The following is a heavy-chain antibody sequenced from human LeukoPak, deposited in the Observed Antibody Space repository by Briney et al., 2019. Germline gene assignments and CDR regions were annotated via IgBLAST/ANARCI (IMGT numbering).Heavy chain of an antibody. CDR1: GGSISSSNW. CDR2: IYHSGST. Sequence: SGTLSLTCAVSGGSISSSNWWSWVRQPPGKGLEWIGEIYHSGSTNYNPSLKSRVTISVDTSKNQFSLKLNSVTAADTAVYYCARVGDSSGYLDYWGQGTLVTVSS. D-gene: IGHD3-22*01. J-gene: IGHJ4*02. CDR3: ARVGDSSGYLDY. V-gene: IGHV4-4*02.